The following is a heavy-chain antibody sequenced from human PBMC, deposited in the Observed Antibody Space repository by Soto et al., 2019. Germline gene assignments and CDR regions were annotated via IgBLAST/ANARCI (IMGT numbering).Heavy chain of an antibody. CDR3: VKGSKRQTTGNWFDP. V-gene: IGHV3-23*01. CDR1: GFTFSSYA. D-gene: IGHD3-9*01. Sequence: HPGGSLRLSCAASGFTFSSYAMSWVRQAPGKGLEWVSAISGSGGSTYYADSVKGRFTISRDNSKNTLYLQMSSLRAEDTAVYYCVKGSKRQTTGNWFDPWGQGTLVTVSS. J-gene: IGHJ5*02. CDR2: ISGSGGST.